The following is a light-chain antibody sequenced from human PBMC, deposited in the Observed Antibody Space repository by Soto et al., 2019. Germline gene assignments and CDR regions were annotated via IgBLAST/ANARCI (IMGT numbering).Light chain of an antibody. V-gene: IGKV3-15*01. CDR3: QQYKNWPPIT. CDR1: QSVSSN. CDR2: GAS. Sequence: EIVMTQSPATLSVSPGERATLSCRASQSVSSNLAWYQQKPGQAHRLLIYGASTRATGIPARFSGSGSGTEFTLTISSLQSEDFAVYYGQQYKNWPPITFGQGTRLEIK. J-gene: IGKJ5*01.